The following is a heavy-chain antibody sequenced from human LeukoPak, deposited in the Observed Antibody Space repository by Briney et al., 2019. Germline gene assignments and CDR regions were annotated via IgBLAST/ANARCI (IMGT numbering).Heavy chain of an antibody. V-gene: IGHV3-30*04. Sequence: PGGSLRLSCAASGFTFSSYAMHWVRQAPGKGLEWVAVISYDVSNKYYADSVKGRFTISRDNSKNTLYLQMNSLRAEDTAVYYCARAAGWDTAMVTDYWGQGTLVTVSS. D-gene: IGHD5-18*01. J-gene: IGHJ4*02. CDR1: GFTFSSYA. CDR2: ISYDVSNK. CDR3: ARAAGWDTAMVTDY.